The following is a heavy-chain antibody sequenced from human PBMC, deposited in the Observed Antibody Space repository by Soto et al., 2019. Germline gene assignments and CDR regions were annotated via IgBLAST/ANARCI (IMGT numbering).Heavy chain of an antibody. CDR1: GGSFSGYY. V-gene: IGHV4-34*01. CDR2: INHSGST. Sequence: SETLSLTCAVYGGSFSGYYWSWIRRPPGKGLEWIGEINHSGSTNYNPSLKSRVTISVDTSKNQFSLKLSSVTAADTAVYYCARYKAYWFDPWGQGTLVTVSS. J-gene: IGHJ5*02. D-gene: IGHD1-20*01. CDR3: ARYKAYWFDP.